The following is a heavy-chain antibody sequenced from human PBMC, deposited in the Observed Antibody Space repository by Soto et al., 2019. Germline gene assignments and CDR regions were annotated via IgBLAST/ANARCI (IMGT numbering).Heavy chain of an antibody. V-gene: IGHV3-23*01. J-gene: IGHJ4*02. CDR3: AKEIAVAVATPPEY. D-gene: IGHD5-12*01. CDR1: GFIYSIYA. CDR2: ISGSGGET. Sequence: EVQLLQSGGGLVQPGGSLRLSCTASGFIYSIYAMAWVRKAPGKGLEWVSAISGSGGETYYADSVKGRFTISRDNSKNTVYLQMTNLRAEDTAVYYCAKEIAVAVATPPEYWGQGTLVTVSS.